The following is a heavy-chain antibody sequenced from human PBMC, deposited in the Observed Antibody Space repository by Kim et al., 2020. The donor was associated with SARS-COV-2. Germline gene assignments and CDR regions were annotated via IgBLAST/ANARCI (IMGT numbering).Heavy chain of an antibody. Sequence: GGSLRLSCTASGFTFSSYEMNWVRQAPGKGLEWVSYIIGAGTTIYYADSVRGRFTISRDNDKNSLLLQMNSLRAEETAVYYCARGPNCSTFDYWGQG. D-gene: IGHD6-13*01. CDR2: IIGAGTTI. CDR3: ARGPNCSTFDY. J-gene: IGHJ4*02. V-gene: IGHV3-48*03. CDR1: GFTFSSYE.